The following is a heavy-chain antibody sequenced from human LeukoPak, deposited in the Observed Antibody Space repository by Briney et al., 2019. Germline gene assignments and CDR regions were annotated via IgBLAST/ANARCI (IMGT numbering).Heavy chain of an antibody. J-gene: IGHJ4*02. CDR3: ARTLAHDSSGYNRGAVDY. Sequence: PSETLSLTCTVSGGSISSGGYYWSWIRQHPGKGLEWIGYIYYSGSTYYNPSLKSRVAISVDTSKNQFSLKLSSVTAADTAVYYWARTLAHDSSGYNRGAVDYWGQGTLVTVSS. V-gene: IGHV4-31*03. D-gene: IGHD3-22*01. CDR2: IYYSGST. CDR1: GGSISSGGYY.